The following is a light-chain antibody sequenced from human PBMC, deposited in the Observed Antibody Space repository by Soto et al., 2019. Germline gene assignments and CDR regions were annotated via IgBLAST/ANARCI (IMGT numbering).Light chain of an antibody. J-gene: IGKJ4*01. CDR2: DAS. Sequence: DIQMTQSPSSLSASVGDRVTITCQASQDISNYLNWYQQKPGKAPKLLIYDASNLEKGVPSRFSGSGSGTDFTFTISSLQPEDIATYYCQQYDNLPGFGGGTKVEIK. V-gene: IGKV1-33*01. CDR1: QDISNY. CDR3: QQYDNLPG.